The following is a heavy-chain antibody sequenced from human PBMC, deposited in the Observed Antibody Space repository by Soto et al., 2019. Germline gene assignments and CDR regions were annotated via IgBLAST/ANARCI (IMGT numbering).Heavy chain of an antibody. CDR1: GYIFTAYW. J-gene: IGHJ3*02. CDR2: IYPGDSDP. Sequence: PXDSLKISCKGSGYIFTAYWIGLVRQMPGKGLEWMGIIYPGDSDPRYSPSLQGQVTISADKSINTAYLQWSSLKASDTAMYYCATQMATSQDAFDIWGLGTMVTVSS. CDR3: ATQMATSQDAFDI. V-gene: IGHV5-51*01.